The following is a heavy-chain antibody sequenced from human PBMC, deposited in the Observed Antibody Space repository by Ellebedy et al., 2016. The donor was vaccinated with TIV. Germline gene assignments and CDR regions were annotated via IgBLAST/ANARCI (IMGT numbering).Heavy chain of an antibody. J-gene: IGHJ4*02. Sequence: MPSETLSITCAVYGGSFSGYYWSWIRQPPGKGLEWIGEIYHSGSTNYNPSLKSRVTISVDTSKNQFSLKLTSVTAADTAVYFCARVWGYCGGGTCYMDSWGQGTLVTVSS. CDR2: IYHSGST. CDR1: GGSFSGYY. V-gene: IGHV4-34*01. D-gene: IGHD2-15*01. CDR3: ARVWGYCGGGTCYMDS.